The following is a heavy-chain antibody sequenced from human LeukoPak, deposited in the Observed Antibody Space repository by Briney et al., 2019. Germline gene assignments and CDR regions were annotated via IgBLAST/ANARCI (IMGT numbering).Heavy chain of an antibody. CDR1: AGSISRFY. V-gene: IGHV4-59*01. J-gene: IGHJ4*02. CDR3: ARDLGPSRGFDY. Sequence: PSETLSLTCAVSAGSISRFYWSWIRQPPEKGLEWIGYIYYSGSTHYNPSLKTRVTISVDTSKNQFSLKLNSVTAADTAVYYCARDLGPSRGFDYWGQGTLVTVSS. CDR2: IYYSGST. D-gene: IGHD3-10*01.